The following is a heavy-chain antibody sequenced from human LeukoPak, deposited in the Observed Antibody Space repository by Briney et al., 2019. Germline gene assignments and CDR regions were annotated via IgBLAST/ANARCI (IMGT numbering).Heavy chain of an antibody. Sequence: GGSLRLSCAASGFTFSSYAMSWVRQAPGKGLEWVAQVNQDGSEAHYADSVKARFTISRDNAKSSVSLQMNSLRAEDTAVYYCVRDGGVSGYDLLDYWGQGTLVTVSS. CDR2: VNQDGSEA. D-gene: IGHD5-12*01. CDR3: VRDGGVSGYDLLDY. J-gene: IGHJ4*02. V-gene: IGHV3-7*01. CDR1: GFTFSSYA.